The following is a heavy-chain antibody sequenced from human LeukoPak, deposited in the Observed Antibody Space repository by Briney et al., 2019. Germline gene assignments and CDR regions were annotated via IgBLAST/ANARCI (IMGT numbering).Heavy chain of an antibody. J-gene: IGHJ4*02. CDR3: ARENYYDSSGYSLDY. V-gene: IGHV1-18*01. Sequence: ASVKVSCEASGYTFTSYGISWVRQAPGQGLEWMGWISAYNGNTNYAQKLQGRVTMTTDTSTSTAYVELRSLRSDDTAVYYCARENYYDSSGYSLDYWGQGTLVTVSS. CDR1: GYTFTSYG. CDR2: ISAYNGNT. D-gene: IGHD3-22*01.